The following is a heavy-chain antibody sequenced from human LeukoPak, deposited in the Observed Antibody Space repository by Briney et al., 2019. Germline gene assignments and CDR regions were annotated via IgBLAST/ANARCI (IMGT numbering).Heavy chain of an antibody. D-gene: IGHD4-17*01. CDR2: IYTSGST. CDR1: GGSISSYY. Sequence: TSETLSLTCTVSGGSISSYYWSWIRQPAGKGLEWIGRIYTSGSTNYNPSLKSRVTMSVDTSKNQFSLKLSSVTAADTAVYYCARDSRYDYGDYAKFYYYYGMDVWGQGTTVTVSS. J-gene: IGHJ6*02. CDR3: ARDSRYDYGDYAKFYYYYGMDV. V-gene: IGHV4-4*07.